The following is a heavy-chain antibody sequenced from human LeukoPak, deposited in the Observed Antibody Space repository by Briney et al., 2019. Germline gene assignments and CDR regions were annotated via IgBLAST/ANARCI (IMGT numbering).Heavy chain of an antibody. CDR1: GYIFTDHF. CDR3: ARSYCSGRREVFDI. J-gene: IGHJ3*02. D-gene: IGHD3-10*01. CDR2: IYDKSGGT. Sequence: EASVKVSCKSSGYIFTDHFIHWVRQAPGQGLEWMGWIYDKSGGTNNAQKFRGRVTMTGETSIRTAYMEIRRLRSDDTAVYYCARSYCSGRREVFDIWGQGTRVTVSS. V-gene: IGHV1-2*02.